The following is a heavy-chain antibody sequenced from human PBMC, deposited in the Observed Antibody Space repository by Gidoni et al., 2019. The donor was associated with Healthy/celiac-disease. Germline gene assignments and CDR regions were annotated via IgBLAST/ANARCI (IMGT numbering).Heavy chain of an antibody. CDR1: GFTFSSDA. CDR2: ISGSGGST. CDR3: AKPDTAMVRFPYGMDV. Sequence: EVQLVESGGGLVQPGGSLRLSCAASGFTFSSDAMSWVRQAPGKGLGWVSAISGSGGSTYYADSVEGRFTISRDNSKNTLYLQMNSLRAEDTAVYYCAKPDTAMVRFPYGMDVWGQGTTVTVSS. V-gene: IGHV3-23*04. J-gene: IGHJ6*02. D-gene: IGHD5-18*01.